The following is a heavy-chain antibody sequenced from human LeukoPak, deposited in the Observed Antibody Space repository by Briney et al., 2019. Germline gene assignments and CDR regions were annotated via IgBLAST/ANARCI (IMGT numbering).Heavy chain of an antibody. CDR2: INPNSGGT. J-gene: IGHJ4*02. Sequence: ASVKVSCKASGYTSTGYYMHWVRQAPGQGLEWMGWINPNSGGTNYAQKFQGRVTMTRDTSISTAYMELSRLRSDDTAVYYCARESRRAANFDYWGQGTLVTVSS. V-gene: IGHV1-2*02. CDR1: GYTSTGYY. D-gene: IGHD2-2*01. CDR3: ARESRRAANFDY.